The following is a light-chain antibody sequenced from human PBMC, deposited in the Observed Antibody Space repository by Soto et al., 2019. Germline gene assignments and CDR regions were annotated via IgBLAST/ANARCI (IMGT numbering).Light chain of an antibody. CDR2: EVS. J-gene: IGKJ5*01. CDR3: MQSTQHPPT. V-gene: IGKV2D-29*01. Sequence: DVVMTQTTLCLSVAPGQPASISCKSSQSLLHITGETFLFWYLQKPGQPPQLLIYEVSTRVSGVPDRFSGSGSGTDFTLENSRVETDDVRIYYCMQSTQHPPTIGQGRRLEIK. CDR1: QSLLHITGETF.